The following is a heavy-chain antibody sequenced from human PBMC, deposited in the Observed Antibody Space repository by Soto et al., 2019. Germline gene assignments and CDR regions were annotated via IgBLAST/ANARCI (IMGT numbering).Heavy chain of an antibody. Sequence: GGSLRLSCVASGFKFGEYSMSWVRQTLGKGLEWVANIKEDGSEKYYVDDVKGRFTISRDNSLNSLYLQLDGLRDEETSVFYRARDFMVHNNDYFYYGMDAWGQGATVTVSS. CDR2: IKEDGSEK. V-gene: IGHV3-7*01. CDR1: GFKFGEYS. D-gene: IGHD1-1*01. CDR3: ARDFMVHNNDYFYYGMDA. J-gene: IGHJ6*02.